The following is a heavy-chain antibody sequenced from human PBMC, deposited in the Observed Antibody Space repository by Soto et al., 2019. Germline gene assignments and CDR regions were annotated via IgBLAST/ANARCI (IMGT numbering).Heavy chain of an antibody. CDR1: GFTFSSYG. Sequence: GGSLRLSCAASGFTFSSYGMHWVRQAPGKGLEWVAVISYDGSNKYYADSVKGRFTISRDNSKNTLYLQMNSLRAEDTAVYYCAKAVSSSSYYYYGMDVRGQGTTVTVSS. CDR2: ISYDGSNK. J-gene: IGHJ6*02. V-gene: IGHV3-30*18. D-gene: IGHD6-6*01. CDR3: AKAVSSSSYYYYGMDV.